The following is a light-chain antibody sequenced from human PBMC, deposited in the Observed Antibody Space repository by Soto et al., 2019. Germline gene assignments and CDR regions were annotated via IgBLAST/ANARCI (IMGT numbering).Light chain of an antibody. J-gene: IGKJ4*01. V-gene: IGKV1-9*01. CDR1: QAINTY. CDR3: QRYNNWPLT. Sequence: DIQLTQSPSFLSASVGDRVTITFQASQAINTYLSWYQQKPGKAPKLLIYDASTLKSGVPSRFSGSGSGTEFSLTISNLQSEDFAVYYCQRYNNWPLTFGGGTKVDI. CDR2: DAS.